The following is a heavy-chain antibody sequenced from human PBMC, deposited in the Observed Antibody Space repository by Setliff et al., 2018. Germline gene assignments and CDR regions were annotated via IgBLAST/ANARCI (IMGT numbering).Heavy chain of an antibody. V-gene: IGHV5-51*01. CDR2: IYPGDSHT. D-gene: IGHD4-17*01. CDR3: ARHRDYGDYESYFDY. Sequence: PGESLKISCKGSGYSFSNFWIGWVRQMPGKGLEWMGIIYPGDSHTRYSPPFQGQVTMSADKSISTAYLQWSSLKASDTAMYYCARHRDYGDYESYFDYWGQGTLVTVSS. J-gene: IGHJ4*02. CDR1: GYSFSNFW.